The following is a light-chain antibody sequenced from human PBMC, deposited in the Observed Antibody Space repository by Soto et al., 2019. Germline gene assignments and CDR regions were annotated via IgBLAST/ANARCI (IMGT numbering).Light chain of an antibody. CDR1: QSISSW. J-gene: IGKJ1*01. Sequence: DIQMTQSPSTLSASVGDRVTITCRASQSISSWLAWYQQKPGKAPKLLIYDASSLESGVPSRFSGSGSGTEFTLTIRRLQPDDFASYYCQQYNSYSRRTFGQGTKVEIK. CDR2: DAS. CDR3: QQYNSYSRRT. V-gene: IGKV1-5*01.